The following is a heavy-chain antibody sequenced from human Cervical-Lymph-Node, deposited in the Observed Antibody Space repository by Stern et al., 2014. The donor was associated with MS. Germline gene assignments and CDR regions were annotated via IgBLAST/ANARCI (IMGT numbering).Heavy chain of an antibody. CDR3: ASGGGGYCSSTSCYPGNWFDP. CDR2: IIPIFGTA. D-gene: IGHD2-2*01. Sequence: VQLVESGAEVKKPGSSVKVSCKASGGTFSSYAISWVRQAPGQGLEWMGGIIPIFGTANYAQKFQGRVTITADESTSTAYMELSSLRSEDTAVYYCASGGGGYCSSTSCYPGNWFDPWGQGTLVTVSS. V-gene: IGHV1-69*01. J-gene: IGHJ5*02. CDR1: GGTFSSYA.